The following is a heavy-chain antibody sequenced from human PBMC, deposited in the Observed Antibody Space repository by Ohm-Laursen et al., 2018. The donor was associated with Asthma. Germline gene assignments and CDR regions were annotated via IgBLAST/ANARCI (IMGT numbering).Heavy chain of an antibody. V-gene: IGHV3-30*18. J-gene: IGHJ4*02. CDR2: ISYDGSNK. Sequence: SLRLSCAASGFTFSSYGMHWVRQAPGKGLGWVAVISYDGSNKYYADSVKGRFTISRDNSKNTLYLQMNSLRAEDTAVYYCAKELKYGDYIDYWGQGTLVTVSS. CDR1: GFTFSSYG. D-gene: IGHD4-17*01. CDR3: AKELKYGDYIDY.